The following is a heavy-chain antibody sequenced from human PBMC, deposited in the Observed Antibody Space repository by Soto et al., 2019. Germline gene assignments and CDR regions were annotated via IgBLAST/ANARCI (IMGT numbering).Heavy chain of an antibody. V-gene: IGHV4-38-2*02. CDR1: GYSINSGYY. CDR2: IYHSGST. J-gene: IGHJ6*02. Sequence: SETLSLTCAVSGYSINSGYYWGWIRQPPGKGLEWVGSIYHSGSTYYNPSLKSRVTISVDTSKNQFSLKLRSVTAADTAVYYCARDGASAAAGPGNSYYYYYGMDVWGQGTTVTVSS. CDR3: ARDGASAAAGPGNSYYYYYGMDV. D-gene: IGHD6-13*01.